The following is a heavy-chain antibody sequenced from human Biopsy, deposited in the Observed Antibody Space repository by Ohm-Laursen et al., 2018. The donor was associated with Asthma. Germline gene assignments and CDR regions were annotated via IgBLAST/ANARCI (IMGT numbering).Heavy chain of an antibody. Sequence: ASVKVSCKASGYTFISYAIHWVRQAPGQRLEWMGWINAGNGNTKYSQKFQGRVTITRDTSTSTAYMELRSLRSDDTAVYYCARDRGLQTLRVDPWGQGTLVTVSS. J-gene: IGHJ5*02. CDR1: GYTFISYA. CDR2: INAGNGNT. V-gene: IGHV1-3*01. D-gene: IGHD4-11*01. CDR3: ARDRGLQTLRVDP.